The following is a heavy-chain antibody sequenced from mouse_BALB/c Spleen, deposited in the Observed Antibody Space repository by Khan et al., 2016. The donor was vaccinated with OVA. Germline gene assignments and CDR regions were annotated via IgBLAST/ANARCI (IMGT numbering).Heavy chain of an antibody. J-gene: IGHJ3*01. D-gene: IGHD1-2*01. V-gene: IGHV1-77*01. Sequence: QVQLKESGAELARPGASVKLSCKASGYTFTDYYINWVKQRTGQGLEWIGEISPGSGDTYYNEGFKGKATLTADKSSSTAYMQLSSLTSEASAVDFCARRNYFGYTFAYWGQGTLVTVSA. CDR2: ISPGSGDT. CDR3: ARRNYFGYTFAY. CDR1: GYTFTDYY.